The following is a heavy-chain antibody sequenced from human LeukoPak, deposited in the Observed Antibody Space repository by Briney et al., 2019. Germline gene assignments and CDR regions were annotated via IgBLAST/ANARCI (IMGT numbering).Heavy chain of an antibody. V-gene: IGHV3-23*01. CDR2: ISGSGGNT. CDR1: GFTFSSYW. D-gene: IGHD3-16*01. CDR3: AKDDNYIRFLS. J-gene: IGHJ5*02. Sequence: PGGSLRLSCAASGFTFSSYWMSWVRQAPGKGLEWVSGISGSGGNTYYADSVKGRFTISRDNSKSTLYLQMNSLRAEDTAVYYCAKDDNYIRFLSWGQGTLVTVSS.